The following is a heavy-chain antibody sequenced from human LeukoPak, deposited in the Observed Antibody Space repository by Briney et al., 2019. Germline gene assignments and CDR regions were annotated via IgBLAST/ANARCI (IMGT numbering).Heavy chain of an antibody. D-gene: IGHD3-10*01. J-gene: IGHJ6*02. CDR3: ARARRSPGSGSYYNWVNYYYYGMDV. Sequence: SETLSLTCTVSGGSISSGGYYWSWIRQHPGKGLEWIGYIYYSGSTYYNPSLKSRVTISVDTSKNQFSLKLSSVTAADTAVYYCARARRSPGSGSYYNWVNYYYYGMDVWGQGTTVTVSS. CDR2: IYYSGST. CDR1: GGSISSGGYY. V-gene: IGHV4-31*03.